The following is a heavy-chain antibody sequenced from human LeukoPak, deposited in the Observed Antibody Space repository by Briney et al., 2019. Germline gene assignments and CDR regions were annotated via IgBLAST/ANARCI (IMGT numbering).Heavy chain of an antibody. J-gene: IGHJ4*02. D-gene: IGHD5-24*01. CDR2: IIPIFGTA. Sequence: SSVKVSCKASGGTFSSYAISWVRQAPGQGLEWMGGIIPIFGTANYAQKFQGRVTITADESTSTAYMELSSLRSEDTAVYYCASDSQDGYNFDYFDYWGQGTLVTVSS. CDR1: GGTFSSYA. CDR3: ASDSQDGYNFDYFDY. V-gene: IGHV1-69*01.